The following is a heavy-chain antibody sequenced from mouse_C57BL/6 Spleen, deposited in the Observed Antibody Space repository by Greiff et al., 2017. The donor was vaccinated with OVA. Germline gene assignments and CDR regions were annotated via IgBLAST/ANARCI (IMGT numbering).Heavy chain of an antibody. V-gene: IGHV5-17*01. J-gene: IGHJ2*01. CDR1: GFTFSDYG. D-gene: IGHD2-3*01. Sequence: EVKLVESGGGLVKPGGSLKLSCAASGFTFSDYGMHWVRQAPEKGLEWVAYISSGSSTIYYADTVKGRFTISRDNAKNTLFPQMTSLRSEDTAMYYCAKYDGDYWGQGTTLTVSS. CDR2: ISSGSSTI. CDR3: AKYDGDY.